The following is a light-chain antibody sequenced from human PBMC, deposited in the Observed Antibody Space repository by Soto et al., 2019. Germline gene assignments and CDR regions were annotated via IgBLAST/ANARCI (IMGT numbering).Light chain of an antibody. CDR2: GAS. Sequence: DSVLTQSPGTLSLSPGERATLSCRASQSVSSNYLAWYQQKPGQAPRLLIYGASTRATGIPDRFSGSGSGTDFNLTISRLEPEDSAVYYCQQYGSSPTWTFGQGTKVEIK. CDR1: QSVSSNY. J-gene: IGKJ1*01. CDR3: QQYGSSPTWT. V-gene: IGKV3-20*01.